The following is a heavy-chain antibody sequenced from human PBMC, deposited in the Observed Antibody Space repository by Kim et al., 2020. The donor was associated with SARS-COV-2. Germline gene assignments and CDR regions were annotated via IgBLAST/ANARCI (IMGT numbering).Heavy chain of an antibody. J-gene: IGHJ4*02. D-gene: IGHD1-26*01. V-gene: IGHV3-30*02. CDR2: GSNK. CDR3: AKDALVTY. Sequence: GSNKYYADSVKGRVTISRDNSKNTLYLQMNSLRAGDTAVYYCAKDALVTYWGQGTLVTVSS.